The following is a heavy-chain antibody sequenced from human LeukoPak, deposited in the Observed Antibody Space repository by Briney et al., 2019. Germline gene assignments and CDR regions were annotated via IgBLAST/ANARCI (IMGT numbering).Heavy chain of an antibody. CDR2: ISDHNGNP. Sequence: ASVKVSCMASGYIFITYGISWVRQAPGQGLEWLGWISDHNGNPDYAEKFQGRVTLTTDPSTSTAYMELTSLRSDDTPVYICSRDSILGAPYTDYWGQGTLVTVSS. V-gene: IGHV1-18*01. D-gene: IGHD2-21*01. CDR1: GYIFITYG. CDR3: SRDSILGAPYTDY. J-gene: IGHJ4*02.